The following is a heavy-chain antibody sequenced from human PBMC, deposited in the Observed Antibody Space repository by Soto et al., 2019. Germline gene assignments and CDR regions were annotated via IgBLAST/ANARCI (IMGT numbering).Heavy chain of an antibody. Sequence: LILSGEASGFSFGTYRMHWVRQAPGKGLEWVSSIGRRSDIYYADSVKGRFTISRDNAKNSVSLQMNSLRDEDTAVYYCAREETAWPLAYGLDVWGQGTTVTVSS. CDR3: AREETAWPLAYGLDV. CDR2: IGRRSDI. J-gene: IGHJ6*02. D-gene: IGHD2-21*02. CDR1: GFSFGTYR. V-gene: IGHV3-21*01.